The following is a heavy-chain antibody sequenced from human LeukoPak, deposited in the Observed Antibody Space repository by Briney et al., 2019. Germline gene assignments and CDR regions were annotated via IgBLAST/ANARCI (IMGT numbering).Heavy chain of an antibody. CDR1: GGTFSSYA. D-gene: IGHD3-3*01. CDR2: IIPIFGTA. CDR3: ARSLGFSPPFDY. V-gene: IGHV1-69*13. J-gene: IGHJ4*02. Sequence: ASVKVSCKASGGTFSSYAISWVRQAPGQGLEWMGGIIPIFGTANCAQKFQGRVTITADESTSTAYMELSSLRSEDTAVYYCARSLGFSPPFDYWGQGTLVTVSS.